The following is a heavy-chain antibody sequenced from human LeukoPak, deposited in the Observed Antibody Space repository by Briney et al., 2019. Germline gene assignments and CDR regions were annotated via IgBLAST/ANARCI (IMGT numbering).Heavy chain of an antibody. Sequence: PGGSLRLSCAASGFTVSSNYMSWVRQAPGKGLEWVSVIYSGGSTYYADSVKGRFTISRDNSKNTLYLQMNSLRAEDTAVYYCARITYSSSSIQDSDYWGQGTLVTVSS. J-gene: IGHJ4*02. D-gene: IGHD6-6*01. CDR1: GFTVSSNY. CDR2: IYSGGST. V-gene: IGHV3-53*01. CDR3: ARITYSSSSIQDSDY.